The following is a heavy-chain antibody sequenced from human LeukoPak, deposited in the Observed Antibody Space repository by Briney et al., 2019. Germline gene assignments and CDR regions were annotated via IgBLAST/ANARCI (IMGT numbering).Heavy chain of an antibody. Sequence: PSETLSLTCTVSGGSISDYFWSWIRQPPGKGLEWVGYVFYNGSTNYNPSLKSRVTISIDTSRIRFSLRLSSVTAADTARYYCASERGYSCYTFDYWGQGNMVTVSS. D-gene: IGHD5-12*01. CDR1: GGSISDYF. V-gene: IGHV4-59*01. CDR3: ASERGYSCYTFDY. J-gene: IGHJ4*02. CDR2: VFYNGST.